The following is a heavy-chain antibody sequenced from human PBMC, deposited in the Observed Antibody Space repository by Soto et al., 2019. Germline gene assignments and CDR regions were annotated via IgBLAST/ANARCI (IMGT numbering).Heavy chain of an antibody. CDR2: IGTAGDT. Sequence: EVQLVESGGNWVQPGGSLRLSCEASGFTFSGFDMHWVRQPTGKGLEWVSSIGTAGDTYYAVSVKGRFTISRDNAKNSLSLQMNSLRAGDMAVYYCTRWNGYADLWGQGTLVTVSS. CDR3: TRWNGYADL. CDR1: GFTFSGFD. D-gene: IGHD1-1*01. J-gene: IGHJ4*02. V-gene: IGHV3-13*01.